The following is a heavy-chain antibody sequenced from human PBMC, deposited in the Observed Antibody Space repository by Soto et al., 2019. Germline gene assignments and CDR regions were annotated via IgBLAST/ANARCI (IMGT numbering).Heavy chain of an antibody. V-gene: IGHV3-11*06. Sequence: PGGSLRLSCEGSGFTFSDYYISWIRQAPGKGLEWISYSSNSGTFSRYADSVKGRFSISRDNTKNLLYLQMNSLRAEDTAVYYCARSGDNYNRLDYWGQGTPVTVPQ. CDR3: ARSGDNYNRLDY. J-gene: IGHJ4*02. CDR2: SSNSGTFS. CDR1: GFTFSDYY. D-gene: IGHD1-1*01.